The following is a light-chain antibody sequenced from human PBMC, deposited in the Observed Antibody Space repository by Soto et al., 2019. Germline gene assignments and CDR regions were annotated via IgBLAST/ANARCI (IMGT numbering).Light chain of an antibody. J-gene: IGLJ1*01. CDR3: SSYASLTTYV. CDR1: SSDVGSYNL. Sequence: QSVLTQPASVSGSPGQSITISCTGTSSDVGSYNLVSWYQRHPGKAPKLMIYEGSKRPSGVSNRFSGSKSGNTASLTISGLQAEYVADYSSSSYASLTTYVFGTGTKVTV. CDR2: EGS. V-gene: IGLV2-23*01.